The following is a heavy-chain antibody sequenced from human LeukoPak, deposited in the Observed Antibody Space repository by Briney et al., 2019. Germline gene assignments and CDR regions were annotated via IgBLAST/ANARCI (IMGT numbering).Heavy chain of an antibody. Sequence: SETLSLTYTVSGGSISSYYWSWIRQPPGKGLEWIGYIYYSGSTNYNPSLKSRVTISVDTSKNQFSLKLSSVTAADTAVYYCARVLSGYDSYYYYYYGMDVWGQGTTVTVSS. CDR1: GGSISSYY. J-gene: IGHJ6*02. V-gene: IGHV4-59*01. D-gene: IGHD5-12*01. CDR2: IYYSGST. CDR3: ARVLSGYDSYYYYYYGMDV.